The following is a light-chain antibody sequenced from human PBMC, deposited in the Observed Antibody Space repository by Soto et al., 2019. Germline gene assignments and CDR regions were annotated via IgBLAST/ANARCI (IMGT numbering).Light chain of an antibody. CDR1: QSVSTY. CDR3: QQRSDWPLT. Sequence: EIVLTQSPATLSLSPGERATLSCRASQSVSTYLAWYQQRPGQAPRLLIYDASNRATGIPARFSGSGSVTDFTLTISSLEPEDFAVYYCQQRSDWPLTFGPGTKLDIK. CDR2: DAS. V-gene: IGKV3-11*01. J-gene: IGKJ3*01.